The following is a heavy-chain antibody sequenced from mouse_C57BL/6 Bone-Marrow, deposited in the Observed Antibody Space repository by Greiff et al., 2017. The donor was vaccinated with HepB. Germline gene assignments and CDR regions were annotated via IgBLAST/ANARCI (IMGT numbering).Heavy chain of an antibody. J-gene: IGHJ3*01. D-gene: IGHD1-1*01. CDR3: APTYYYGSPPFAY. CDR2: IYPGSGST. V-gene: IGHV1-55*01. Sequence: QVQLQQPGAELVKPGASVKMSCKASGYTFTSYWITWVKHRPGQGLEWIGDIYPGSGSTNYNEKFKSKATLTVDTSSSTAYMQLSSLTSEDSAVYYCAPTYYYGSPPFAYWGQGTLVTVSA. CDR1: GYTFTSYW.